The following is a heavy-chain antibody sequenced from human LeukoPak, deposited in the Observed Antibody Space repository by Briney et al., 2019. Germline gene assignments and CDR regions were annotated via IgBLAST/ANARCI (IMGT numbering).Heavy chain of an antibody. CDR3: ARQPHEFWSGYYAMWNFDL. D-gene: IGHD3-3*01. J-gene: IGHJ2*01. CDR1: GGSISSYY. V-gene: IGHV4-4*09. Sequence: PSETLSLTCTVSGGSISSYYWSWIRQPPGKGLEWIGFIYTRGTTSYNPSLKSRVTISVDTSKSQFSLKVTSVTAADTAVYYCARQPHEFWSGYYAMWNFDLWGRGTLVTVSS. CDR2: IYTRGTT.